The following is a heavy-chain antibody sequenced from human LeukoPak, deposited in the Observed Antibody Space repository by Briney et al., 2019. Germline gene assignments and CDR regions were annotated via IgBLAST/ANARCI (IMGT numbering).Heavy chain of an antibody. J-gene: IGHJ4*02. CDR1: GYSISSGYY. CDR3: ARHGDDYGGNWDFDY. D-gene: IGHD4-23*01. CDR2: ISHSGST. Sequence: SETLSLTCTVSGYSISSGYYWSWIRPPPGKGLEWIGEISHSGSTNYNPSLKSRVTISVDTSKNQFSLKLSSVTAADTAVYYCARHGDDYGGNWDFDYWGQGTLVTVSS. V-gene: IGHV4-38-2*02.